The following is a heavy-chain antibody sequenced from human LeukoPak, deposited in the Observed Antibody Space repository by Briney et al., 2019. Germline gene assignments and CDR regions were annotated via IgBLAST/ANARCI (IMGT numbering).Heavy chain of an antibody. CDR3: AREYVDTGYFDY. D-gene: IGHD5-18*01. Sequence: GGSLRLSCSASGFTFNRFYLHWVRQAPGKGLEFVSHISSNGATTYYADSVRGRFTISRDNSKNTLYLQMNSLRAEDTAVYYCAREYVDTGYFDYWGQGTLVTVSS. J-gene: IGHJ4*02. CDR2: ISSNGATT. V-gene: IGHV3-64*04. CDR1: GFTFNRFY.